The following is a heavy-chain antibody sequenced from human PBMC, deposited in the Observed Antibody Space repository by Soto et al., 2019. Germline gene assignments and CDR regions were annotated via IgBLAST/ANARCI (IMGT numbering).Heavy chain of an antibody. CDR1: GFTFSSYW. Sequence: GGSLRLSCAASGFTFSSYWMSWVRQAPGKGLEWVANIKQDGSEKYYVDSVKGRFTISRDNAKNSLYLQMNSLRAEDTAVYYCATGRDPDIWGSYRYTGAFDYWGQGTLVTVSS. CDR3: ATGRDPDIWGSYRYTGAFDY. V-gene: IGHV3-7*01. CDR2: IKQDGSEK. D-gene: IGHD3-16*02. J-gene: IGHJ4*02.